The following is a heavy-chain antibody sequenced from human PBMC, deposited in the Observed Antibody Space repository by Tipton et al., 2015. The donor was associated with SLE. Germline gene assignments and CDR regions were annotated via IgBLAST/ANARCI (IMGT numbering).Heavy chain of an antibody. CDR3: VRERKYVVRFRELVAPDL. CDR1: GGSISTYY. D-gene: IGHD1-26*01. Sequence: TLSLTCTVSGGSISTYYWSWIRQPPKQGLEWIGYIYYSGSTNYNPSLKSRVTMSVDTSKNQFSLKLSSVTAADTAMYYCVRERKYVVRFRELVAPDLWGQGTAITVSS. J-gene: IGHJ3*01. V-gene: IGHV4-59*12. CDR2: IYYSGST.